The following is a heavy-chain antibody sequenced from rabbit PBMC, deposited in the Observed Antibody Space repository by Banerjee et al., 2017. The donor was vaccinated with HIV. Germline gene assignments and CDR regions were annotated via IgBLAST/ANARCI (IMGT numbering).Heavy chain of an antibody. CDR2: IFIGNSDT. J-gene: IGHJ3*01. V-gene: IGHV1S45*01. Sequence: QEQLEESGGGLVQPEGSLTLTCTASAFSFSSDYDISWVRQAPGRGLEWIGYIFIGNSDTHYASWAKGRFTISKTSSTTVTLQMTSLTAADTATYSCARTDDSSGWTRLDLWGQGTLVTVS. D-gene: IGHD4-1*01. CDR3: ARTDDSSGWTRLDL. CDR1: AFSFSSDYD.